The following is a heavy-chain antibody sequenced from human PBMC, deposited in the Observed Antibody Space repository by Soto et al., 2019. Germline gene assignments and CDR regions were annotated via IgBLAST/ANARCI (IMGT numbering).Heavy chain of an antibody. CDR3: ARDHHRYSGYDYVDY. V-gene: IGHV3-11*05. Sequence: GGALRLSCVASGFTFSDYYMSWIRQAPGKGLEWVSYISSSSSYTNYADSVKGRFTISRDNAKNSLYLQMNSLRAEDTAVYYCARDHHRYSGYDYVDYWGQGTLVTVSS. J-gene: IGHJ4*02. D-gene: IGHD5-12*01. CDR1: GFTFSDYY. CDR2: ISSSSSYT.